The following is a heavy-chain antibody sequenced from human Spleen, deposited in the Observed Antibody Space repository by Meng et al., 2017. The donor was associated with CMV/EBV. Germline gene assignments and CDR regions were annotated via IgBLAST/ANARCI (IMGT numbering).Heavy chain of an antibody. CDR2: IFYTGST. Sequence: GSLRLSCTVSGDSMTSGDYWSWIRLSPGKGLEWIGYIFYTGSTNYNPSLKNRVTISIDTSKSQFSLKLTSVTAADTAVYYCASRYYGMDVWGQGTTVTVSS. CDR1: GDSMTSGDY. V-gene: IGHV4-61*08. CDR3: ASRYYGMDV. J-gene: IGHJ6*02.